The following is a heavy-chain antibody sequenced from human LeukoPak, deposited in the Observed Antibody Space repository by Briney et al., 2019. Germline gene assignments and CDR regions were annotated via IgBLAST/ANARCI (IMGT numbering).Heavy chain of an antibody. CDR1: GFTFSSYA. CDR2: ISYDGSNK. J-gene: IGHJ4*02. D-gene: IGHD3-9*01. V-gene: IGHV3-30*04. CDR3: ARDAAGYYDILTGYSDY. Sequence: GGSLRLSCAASGFTFSSYAMHWVRQAPGKGLEWVAVISYDGSNKYYADSVKGRFTISRDNSKNTLYLQMNSLRAEDTAVYYCARDAAGYYDILTGYSDYWGQGTLVTVSS.